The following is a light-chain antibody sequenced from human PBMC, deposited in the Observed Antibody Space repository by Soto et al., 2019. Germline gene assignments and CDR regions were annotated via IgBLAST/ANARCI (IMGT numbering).Light chain of an antibody. J-gene: IGLJ1*01. Sequence: QSVLTQPASVSGSPGQSITISCTGTSRDVGGYNYVSWHQQHPGKAPKVIITEVSNRPSGVSNRFSGSKSGNTASLTISGLQAEDEADYYCSSYTDSSNYVFGTGTKVTVL. V-gene: IGLV2-14*01. CDR2: EVS. CDR1: SRDVGGYNY. CDR3: SSYTDSSNYV.